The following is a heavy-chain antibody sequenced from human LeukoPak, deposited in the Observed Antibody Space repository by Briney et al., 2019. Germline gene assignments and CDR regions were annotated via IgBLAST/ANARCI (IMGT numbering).Heavy chain of an antibody. CDR1: GYTLTELS. V-gene: IGHV1-24*01. Sequence: EASVKVSCKVSGYTLTELSMHWVRQAPGKGLEWMGGFDPEDGETTYAQKFQGRVTMTEDTSTDTAYMELSSLRSEDTAVYYCATPSSVVAATLFDYWGQGTLVTVSS. D-gene: IGHD2-15*01. J-gene: IGHJ4*02. CDR2: FDPEDGET. CDR3: ATPSSVVAATLFDY.